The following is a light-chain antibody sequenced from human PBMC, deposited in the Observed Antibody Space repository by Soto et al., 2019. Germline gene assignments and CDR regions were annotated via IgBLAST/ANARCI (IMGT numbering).Light chain of an antibody. Sequence: EIVLTQSPGTLSLSPGERATLSCRASQSFSSSYLAWYQQKPGQAPRRLIYGASSRATGIPDRFSGSGSGTDFTLTISRLEPEDFAVYYCQQYGSSPLYTFGQGTKLEIK. V-gene: IGKV3-20*01. CDR2: GAS. CDR1: QSFSSSY. J-gene: IGKJ2*01. CDR3: QQYGSSPLYT.